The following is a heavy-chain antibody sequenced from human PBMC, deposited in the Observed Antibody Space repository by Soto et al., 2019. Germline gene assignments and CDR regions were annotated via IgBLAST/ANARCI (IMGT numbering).Heavy chain of an antibody. D-gene: IGHD2-8*01. CDR3: VGTRTSHCFDY. V-gene: IGHV3-72*01. CDR1: GFTFSDYI. J-gene: IGHJ4*02. CDR2: SRSKASSYTT. Sequence: EVQLVESGGGLVQPGGSLRLSCVVSGFTFSDYIMDWVRQAPGKGLEWVGRSRSKASSYTTEYAASVKGRFTVSRDDSKNSLYLQMNSLRTEDTAVYYCVGTRTSHCFDYWGQGTLVTVSS.